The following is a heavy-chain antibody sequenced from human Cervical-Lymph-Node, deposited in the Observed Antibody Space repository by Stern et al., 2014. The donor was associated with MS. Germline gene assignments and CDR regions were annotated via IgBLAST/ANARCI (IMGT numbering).Heavy chain of an antibody. V-gene: IGHV2-70*04. Sequence: QVTLRESGPALVKPTQTLTLTCTFSGFSLSTSGMRVSWIRQPPGKALEWLARIDLDDDKFYSPSLKTRLTISKDTSKNQVVLTMTNMDPVDTATYYCARTRRGYCSGGSCYIIFDYWGQGTLVTVSS. D-gene: IGHD2-15*01. J-gene: IGHJ4*02. CDR3: ARTRRGYCSGGSCYIIFDY. CDR1: GFSLSTSGMR. CDR2: IDLDDDK.